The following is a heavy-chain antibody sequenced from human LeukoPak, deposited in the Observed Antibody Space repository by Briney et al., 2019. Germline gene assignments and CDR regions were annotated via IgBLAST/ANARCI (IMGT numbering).Heavy chain of an antibody. J-gene: IGHJ4*02. CDR1: GLTFSSHW. CDR3: ARGVDYYDSGGTIYY. CDR2: ITNDGSST. Sequence: GGSLRLSCAASGLTFSSHWMHWVRQAPGKGLVWVSRITNDGSSTTYADSVKGRFTISRDNAKNMLYLQVNSLRAEDTAVYYCARGVDYYDSGGTIYYWGQGTLVTVSS. D-gene: IGHD3-22*01. V-gene: IGHV3-74*01.